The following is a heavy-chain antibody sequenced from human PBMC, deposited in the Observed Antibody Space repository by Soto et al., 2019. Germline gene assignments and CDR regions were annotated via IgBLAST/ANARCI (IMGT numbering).Heavy chain of an antibody. J-gene: IGHJ6*02. CDR3: ARDLEGTVTKRYYYGMYV. CDR2: TYYRSKWYN. CDR1: GDSVSSNSAA. Sequence: SQTLSLTCAISGDSVSSNSAAWNWIRQSPSRGLEWLGRTYYRSKWYNDYAVSVKSRVTINPDTSKNQVSLQLNSGTPEDTAVYYCARDLEGTVTKRYYYGMYVWGQGTTVTVS. V-gene: IGHV6-1*01. D-gene: IGHD1-7*01.